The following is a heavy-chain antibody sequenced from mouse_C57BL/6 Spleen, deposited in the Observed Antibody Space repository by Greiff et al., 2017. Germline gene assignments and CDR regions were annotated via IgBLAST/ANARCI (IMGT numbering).Heavy chain of an antibody. J-gene: IGHJ1*03. D-gene: IGHD2-1*01. CDR2: IWSGGST. V-gene: IGHV2-2*01. CDR1: GFSLTSYG. CDR3: ARDAVTRYFDV. Sequence: QVQLKESGPGLVQPSQSLSITCTVSGFSLTSYGVHWVRQSPGKGLEWLGVIWSGGSTDYNAAFISRLSISKDNSKSQVFFKMNRLQADDTAIYYCARDAVTRYFDVWGTGTTVTVSS.